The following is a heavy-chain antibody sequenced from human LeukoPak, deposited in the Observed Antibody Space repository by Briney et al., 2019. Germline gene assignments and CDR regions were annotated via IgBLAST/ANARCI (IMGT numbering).Heavy chain of an antibody. J-gene: IGHJ4*02. Sequence: GGSLRLSCVASGLTFSLYSMHWVRQAPGKGLEWVAIISKDGSIKYYADSVKGRFTVSRDNSKNTLYLQMNSLRAEDTAVYYCARGRGSSSWSYYFDYWGQGTLVTVSS. CDR1: GLTFSLYS. CDR2: ISKDGSIK. D-gene: IGHD6-13*01. V-gene: IGHV3-30*14. CDR3: ARGRGSSSWSYYFDY.